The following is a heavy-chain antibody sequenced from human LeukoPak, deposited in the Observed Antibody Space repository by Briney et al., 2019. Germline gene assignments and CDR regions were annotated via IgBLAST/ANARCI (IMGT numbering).Heavy chain of an antibody. D-gene: IGHD5-18*01. V-gene: IGHV1-8*03. CDR3: ARASIQLWPDY. CDR1: GYTFTSYD. CDR2: MNPNSGNT. J-gene: IGHJ4*02. Sequence: ASVKASCKASGYTFTSYDINWVRQATGPGLEWMGWMNPNSGNTGYAQKFQGRVTITRNTSISTAYMELSSLRSEDTAVYYCARASIQLWPDYWGQGTLVTVSS.